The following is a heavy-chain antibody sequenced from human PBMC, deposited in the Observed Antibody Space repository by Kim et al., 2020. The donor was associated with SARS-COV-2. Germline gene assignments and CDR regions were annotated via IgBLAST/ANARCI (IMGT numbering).Heavy chain of an antibody. V-gene: IGHV3-30-3*01. J-gene: IGHJ6*02. CDR3: ARDGGDSSSSRYSSGYYGMDV. CDR1: GFTFSSYA. CDR2: ISYDGSNK. D-gene: IGHD6-6*01. Sequence: GGSLRLSCAASGFTFSSYAMHWVRQAPGKGLEWVAVISYDGSNKYYADSVQGRFTISRDNSKNTLYLQMNSLRAEDTAVYYCARDGGDSSSSRYSSGYYGMDVWGQGTTVTVSS.